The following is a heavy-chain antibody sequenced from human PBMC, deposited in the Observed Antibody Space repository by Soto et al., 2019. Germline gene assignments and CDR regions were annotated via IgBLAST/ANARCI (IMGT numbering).Heavy chain of an antibody. CDR1: GFTFSSYA. Sequence: PGGPLRLSCVASGFTFSSYAMSWVRQAPGKGLEWVSGISGSGDSTYYADSVKGRFTISRDNSKNTLYLQMNSLRAEDTAVYYCAKGVPGIAVAGTGYFQHRGQGTLVTVPS. D-gene: IGHD6-19*01. CDR2: ISGSGDST. V-gene: IGHV3-23*01. CDR3: AKGVPGIAVAGTGYFQH. J-gene: IGHJ1*01.